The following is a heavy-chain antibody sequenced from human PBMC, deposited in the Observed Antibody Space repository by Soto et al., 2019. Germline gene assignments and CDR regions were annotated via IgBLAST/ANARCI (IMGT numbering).Heavy chain of an antibody. CDR3: AREAGDYVWGSYRNRFDY. J-gene: IGHJ4*02. CDR2: ISSSSYI. Sequence: PGGSLRLSCAASGFTFSSYSMNWVRQAPGKGLEWVSSISSSSYIYYADSVKGRFTISRDNAKNSLYLQMNSLRAEDTAVYYCAREAGDYVWGSYRNRFDYWGQGTLVTSPQ. D-gene: IGHD3-16*02. V-gene: IGHV3-21*01. CDR1: GFTFSSYS.